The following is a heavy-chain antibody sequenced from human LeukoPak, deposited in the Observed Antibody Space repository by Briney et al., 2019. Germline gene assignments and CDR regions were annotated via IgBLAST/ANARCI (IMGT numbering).Heavy chain of an antibody. D-gene: IGHD3-10*01. Sequence: SGPTLVNPPQTLTLTCTFSGFSLSIRGVGVGWIRQPPGKALEWLALIYWVDDKRYSPSLKSRLTITKDTSKNQVVLTMTNMDPVDTATYYCAHSLWFGDLLPYFDYWGQGTLVTVSS. V-gene: IGHV2-5*02. J-gene: IGHJ4*02. CDR1: GFSLSIRGVG. CDR2: IYWVDDK. CDR3: AHSLWFGDLLPYFDY.